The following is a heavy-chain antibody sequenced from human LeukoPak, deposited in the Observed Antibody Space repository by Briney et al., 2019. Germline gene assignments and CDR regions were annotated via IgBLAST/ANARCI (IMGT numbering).Heavy chain of an antibody. CDR3: TRGGGSYDY. CDR2: TYYRSKWST. J-gene: IGHJ4*02. CDR1: GDSVSSNSAA. V-gene: IGHV6-1*01. D-gene: IGHD1-26*01. Sequence: SQTLSLTCAISGDSVSSNSAAWNWIRQSPSRGLEWLGRTYYRSKWSTDYAVSVKGRISITPDTPKNHFSLQLNSVTPEDTAVYYCTRGGGSYDYWGQGTLVTVSS.